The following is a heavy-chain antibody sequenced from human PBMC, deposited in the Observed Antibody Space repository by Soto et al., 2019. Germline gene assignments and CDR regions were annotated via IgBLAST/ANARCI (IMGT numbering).Heavy chain of an antibody. D-gene: IGHD2-2*02. V-gene: IGHV3-23*01. CDR1: GFTFSSYA. J-gene: IGHJ6*02. Sequence: GGSLRLSCAASGFTFSSYAMSWVRQAPGKGLEWVSAISGSGGSTYYADSVKGRFTISRDNSKNTLYLQMNSLRAEGTAVYYCAKGKARLDIVVVPADISDLYGYYGMDVWGQGTTVTVSS. CDR3: AKGKARLDIVVVPADISDLYGYYGMDV. CDR2: ISGSGGST.